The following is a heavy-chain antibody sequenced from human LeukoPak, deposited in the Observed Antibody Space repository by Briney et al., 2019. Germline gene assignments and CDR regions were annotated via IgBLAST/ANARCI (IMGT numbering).Heavy chain of an antibody. V-gene: IGHV3-7*03. CDR3: AKKACTSTSCYNNF. J-gene: IGHJ4*02. CDR1: GFTFSSYW. Sequence: GGSLRLSCAPSGFTFSSYWMSWVRQAPGKGLEWVANIKQDGSEKYYVDSVKGRFTISRDNSKNTLFLQINSLRAEDTAVYYCAKKACTSTSCYNNFWGQGTLVTVS. CDR2: IKQDGSEK. D-gene: IGHD2-2*02.